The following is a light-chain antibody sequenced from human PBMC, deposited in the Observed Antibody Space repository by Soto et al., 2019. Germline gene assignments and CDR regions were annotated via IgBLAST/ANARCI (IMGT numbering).Light chain of an antibody. V-gene: IGKV1-33*01. J-gene: IGKJ5*01. CDR2: DAS. CDR3: QQYDNLPIT. Sequence: DIQMTQSPSSLSASVGDRVTITCQASQDIYNYLNWYQQKPGKAPKLLIFDASNLERGVPSRFTGSGSGTDFTFTISSLQPEDIATYYCQQYDNLPITVGQGTRLEIK. CDR1: QDIYNY.